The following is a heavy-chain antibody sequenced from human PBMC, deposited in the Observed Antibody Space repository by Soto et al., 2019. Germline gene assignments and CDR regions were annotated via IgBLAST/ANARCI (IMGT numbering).Heavy chain of an antibody. V-gene: IGHV1-46*01. CDR2: INPNDRTT. CDR1: GYTFTNYY. CDR3: ASVIKRLLEWSHGD. D-gene: IGHD3-3*01. J-gene: IGHJ4*02. Sequence: PSVKVSCKASGYTFTNYYIHWVRQAPGQGLEWMGIINPNDRTTYYAQKFQGRVTMTGDTSTSTVYMELSSLRSEDTAVYYCASVIKRLLEWSHGDWGQGTLGTGSS.